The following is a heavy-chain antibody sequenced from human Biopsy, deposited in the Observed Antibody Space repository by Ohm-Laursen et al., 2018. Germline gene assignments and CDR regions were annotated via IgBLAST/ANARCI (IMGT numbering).Heavy chain of an antibody. CDR2: ISHTGST. J-gene: IGHJ3*01. D-gene: IGHD3-22*01. Sequence: GTLSLTCAVYNVSFSSFYWSWIRQPPGKGLEWIGEISHTGSTNYNPPLKSRVTMSVDTSKKQLSLRLRSVTAADTAMYYCASVVLGPTNDAFDLWGQGTMVVVSS. CDR3: ASVVLGPTNDAFDL. CDR1: NVSFSSFY. V-gene: IGHV4-34*01.